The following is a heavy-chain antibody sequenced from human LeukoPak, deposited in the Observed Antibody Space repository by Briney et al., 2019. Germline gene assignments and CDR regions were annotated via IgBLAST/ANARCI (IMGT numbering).Heavy chain of an antibody. CDR1: GGSFSGYY. CDR3: ARQARYCTSTTCYSGAHFDH. D-gene: IGHD2-2*02. J-gene: IGHJ4*02. Sequence: PSETLSLTCAVCGGSFSGYYWGWIRQSPGMGLEWIGNMFYGGSPYYNPSLKCRVTISVDTSKNQFSLKLSSVTAADTAVYYCARQARYCTSTTCYSGAHFDHWGQGTLVTVSS. CDR2: MFYGGSP. V-gene: IGHV4-34*12.